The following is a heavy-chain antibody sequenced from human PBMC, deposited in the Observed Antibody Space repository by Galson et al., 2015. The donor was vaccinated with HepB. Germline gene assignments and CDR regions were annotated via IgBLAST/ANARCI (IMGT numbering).Heavy chain of an antibody. CDR2: ISGSGTAT. Sequence: SLRLSCAASGFTFGTYAMTWVRQAPGRGLEWVSGISGSGTATYYADSVKGRFTISRDNSKNMLYLQMSSLRAEDTALYYCAKWNSVGGHEVWFDPWGQGTLVTVSS. J-gene: IGHJ5*02. CDR1: GFTFGTYA. D-gene: IGHD1-7*01. V-gene: IGHV3-23*01. CDR3: AKWNSVGGHEVWFDP.